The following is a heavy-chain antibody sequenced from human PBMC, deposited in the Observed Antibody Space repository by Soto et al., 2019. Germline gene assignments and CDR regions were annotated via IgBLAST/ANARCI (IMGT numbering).Heavy chain of an antibody. CDR2: IYHSGST. D-gene: IGHD3-10*01. J-gene: IGHJ6*02. Sequence: SETLSLTCAVSGGSISSGGYSWSWIRQPPGKGLEWIGYIYHSGSTYYNPSLKSRVTISVDRSKNQFSLKLSSVTAADTAVYYCARGPRMTRGTYYYYGMDVWGQGTTVTVSS. V-gene: IGHV4-30-2*01. CDR1: GGSISSGGYS. CDR3: ARGPRMTRGTYYYYGMDV.